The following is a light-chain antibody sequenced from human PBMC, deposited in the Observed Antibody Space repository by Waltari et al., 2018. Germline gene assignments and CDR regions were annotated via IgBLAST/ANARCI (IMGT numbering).Light chain of an antibody. J-gene: IGLJ3*02. V-gene: IGLV1-44*01. CDR3: AAWDDSLNGPV. CDR2: SNN. CDR1: SSNIGSNT. Sequence: QSVLTQPPSASGTPGPRVTISCSGGSSNIGSNTVNWYQQLPGTAPKLLIYSNNQRPSGVPDRFSGSKSGTSASLAISGLRSEDEADYYCAAWDDSLNGPVFGGGTKLTVL.